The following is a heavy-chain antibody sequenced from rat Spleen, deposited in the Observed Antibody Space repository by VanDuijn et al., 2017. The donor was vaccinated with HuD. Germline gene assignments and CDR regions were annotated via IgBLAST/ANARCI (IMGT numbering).Heavy chain of an antibody. J-gene: IGHJ2*01. CDR2: IWGNGNT. V-gene: IGHV2-13*01. CDR3: ARGGYNYFDY. CDR1: GFSLNNYG. Sequence: QVQLKESGPGLVQPSQTLSLTCTVSGFSLNNYGVIWVRQPPGKGLEWMGVIWGNGNTNYKSALKSRLSISRDTSKSQVYLKMNSLQTEDTAMYFCARGGYNYFDYWGQGVVVTVSS. D-gene: IGHD1-11*01.